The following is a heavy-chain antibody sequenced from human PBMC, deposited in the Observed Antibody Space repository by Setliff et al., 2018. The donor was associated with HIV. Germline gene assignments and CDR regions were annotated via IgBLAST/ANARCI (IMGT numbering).Heavy chain of an antibody. J-gene: IGHJ4*02. CDR2: SSDTGSTT. CDR3: AREGITGTTLHPY. Sequence: PGGSLRLSCVGSGFSFSNYDLNWVRQAPGKGLEWISYSSDTGSTTYYGDSVKGRFTISRDNPKNSLYLQMNTLRAEDTAVYYCAREGITGTTLHPYWGQGTLVTVSS. D-gene: IGHD1-7*01. V-gene: IGHV3-48*03. CDR1: GFSFSNYD.